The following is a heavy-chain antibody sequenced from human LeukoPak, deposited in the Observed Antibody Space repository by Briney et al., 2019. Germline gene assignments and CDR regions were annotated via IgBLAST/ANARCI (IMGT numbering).Heavy chain of an antibody. J-gene: IGHJ6*03. Sequence: GASVKVSCKASGYTFTGYYMHWARHAPGQGLEWMGWINPNSGGTNYAQKFQGRVTMTRDTSISTAYMELSRLRSDDTAVYYCARGNSGYDWDYYYYMDVWGKGTTVTVSS. V-gene: IGHV1-2*02. CDR2: INPNSGGT. CDR1: GYTFTGYY. D-gene: IGHD5-12*01. CDR3: ARGNSGYDWDYYYYMDV.